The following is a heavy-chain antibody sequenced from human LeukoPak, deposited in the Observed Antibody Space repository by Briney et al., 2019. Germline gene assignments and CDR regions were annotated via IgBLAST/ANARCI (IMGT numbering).Heavy chain of an antibody. J-gene: IGHJ6*04. D-gene: IGHD3-10*02. CDR2: INQDGSDK. CDR3: AELGITMIGGV. V-gene: IGHV3-7*01. Sequence: GGSLRLSCAASGFSFSTSWMDWVRQAPGKGLEWVANINQDGSDKSYVDSVKGRFTISRDNAENSLYLQMNSLRAEDTAVYYCAELGITMIGGVWGKGTTVTISS. CDR1: GFSFSTSW.